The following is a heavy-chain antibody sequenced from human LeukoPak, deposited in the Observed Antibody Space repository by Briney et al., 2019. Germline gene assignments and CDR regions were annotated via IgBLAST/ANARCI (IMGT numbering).Heavy chain of an antibody. J-gene: IGHJ4*02. CDR3: ARDRCITIFGVVVD. CDR2: IKQDGSEK. Sequence: GGSLRLSCAASGLTFSTYWMSWVRQAPGKGLEWVATIKQDGSEKYYVDSVKGRFTISRDNAKNSLDLQMNSLRAEDTAVYYCARDRCITIFGVVVDWGQGTLVTVSS. V-gene: IGHV3-7*01. CDR1: GLTFSTYW. D-gene: IGHD3-3*01.